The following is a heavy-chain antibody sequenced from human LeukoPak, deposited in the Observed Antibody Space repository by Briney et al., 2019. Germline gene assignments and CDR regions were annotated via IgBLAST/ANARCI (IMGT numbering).Heavy chain of an antibody. CDR1: GFTFNSHW. V-gene: IGHV3-7*01. CDR3: ARARLSSARFDL. Sequence: PGGSLRLSCAASGFTFNSHWMSWVRQAPGGGLEWVANIKQDGSEKYYVDSVKGRFIISRDNAKNSLFLQMNDLRAEGTTVYYCARARLSSARFDLWGQGTLVTVSS. D-gene: IGHD6-19*01. J-gene: IGHJ5*02. CDR2: IKQDGSEK.